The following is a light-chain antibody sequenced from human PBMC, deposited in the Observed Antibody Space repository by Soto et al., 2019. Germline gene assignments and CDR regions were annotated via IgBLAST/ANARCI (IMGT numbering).Light chain of an antibody. CDR2: SAS. Sequence: EVVMTQSPATLSVSPGERATLSCRASQSISTDLAWYQQKPGQAPSLLIFSASTRATGVPARFSGSGSGTEFTLTISSLQSEDFAVYYCQQYNKWPQWTFGQGTKVDLK. J-gene: IGKJ1*01. CDR1: QSISTD. CDR3: QQYNKWPQWT. V-gene: IGKV3-15*01.